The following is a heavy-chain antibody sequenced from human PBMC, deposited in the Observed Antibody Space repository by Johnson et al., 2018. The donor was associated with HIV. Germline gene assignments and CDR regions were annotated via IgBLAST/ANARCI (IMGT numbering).Heavy chain of an antibody. Sequence: VQLVESGGGVVRPGGSLRLSCVASGFTFDDYVMHWVRQAPGKGLEWVSAIRGSGDGTYYADSVKGRFTISRDNSKNTLYLQMNSLSAEDTAVYYCVKVAFRIAPTSHAFDIWGQGTMVTVSS. CDR2: IRGSGDGT. V-gene: IGHV3-23*04. J-gene: IGHJ3*02. CDR1: GFTFDDYV. D-gene: IGHD6-13*01. CDR3: VKVAFRIAPTSHAFDI.